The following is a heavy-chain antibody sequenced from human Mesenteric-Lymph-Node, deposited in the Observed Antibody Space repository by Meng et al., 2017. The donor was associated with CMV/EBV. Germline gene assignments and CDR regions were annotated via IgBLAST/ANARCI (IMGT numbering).Heavy chain of an antibody. V-gene: IGHV2-5*01. J-gene: IGHJ5*02. CDR1: SAVG. Sequence: SAVGWGWIRQRPRKAPEVVGVSLGKWYKSYRQTMKRRLTITKSTSKSQVVLTMTNMDPVDTATYYCAHSGSPRWLLPNNYFDPWGQGTLVTVSS. CDR2: SLGKWYK. CDR3: AHSGSPRWLLPNNYFDP. D-gene: IGHD3-22*01.